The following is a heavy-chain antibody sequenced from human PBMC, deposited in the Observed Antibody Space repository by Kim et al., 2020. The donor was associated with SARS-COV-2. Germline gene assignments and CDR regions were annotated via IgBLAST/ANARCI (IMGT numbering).Heavy chain of an antibody. V-gene: IGHV4-39*01. Sequence: SETLSLTCTVSGGSISSSRSYYWGWVRQPRGKGVEWIGSIYYSGNIYHTPSLKSRITLSVDTSKNQFSLKMTYVTAAATADYYCAEMGSSRGFDVWGRGT. D-gene: IGHD6-19*01. CDR2: IYYSGNI. CDR3: AEMGSSRGFDV. J-gene: IGHJ2*01. CDR1: GGSISSSRSYY.